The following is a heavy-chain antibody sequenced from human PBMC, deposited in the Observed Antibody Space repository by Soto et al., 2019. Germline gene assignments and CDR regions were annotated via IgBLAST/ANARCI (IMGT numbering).Heavy chain of an antibody. D-gene: IGHD3-22*01. Sequence: ETLSLTCTVSGGSISSXXXXXIRQPAGKGLEWIGRIYTSGSTNYXPSLKSRVTFSVDTSKXHXSLKLSSVTAADTAVYYCARHKTTXXQVVSAFDPWGQGTRVTVSS. CDR3: ARHKTTXXQVVSAFDP. V-gene: IGHV4-4*07. J-gene: IGHJ5*02. CDR2: IYTSGST. CDR1: GGSISSXX.